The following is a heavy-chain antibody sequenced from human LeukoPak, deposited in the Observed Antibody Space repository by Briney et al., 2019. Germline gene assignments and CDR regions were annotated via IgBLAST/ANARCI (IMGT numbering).Heavy chain of an antibody. CDR1: GFTPMYYG. CDR2: VNGGGDST. CDR3: AKRWDSSGSGNYYPYDY. V-gene: IGHV3-23*01. Sequence: GGSLRLSCATSGFTPMYYGMSWVRQAPWKGLEWVAGVNGGGDSTYYIDSVKGRFTISRDNSKNTLYLQMNSLRPEDTAIYYCAKRWDSSGSGNYYPYDYWGQGTPVTVSS. D-gene: IGHD3-10*01. J-gene: IGHJ4*02.